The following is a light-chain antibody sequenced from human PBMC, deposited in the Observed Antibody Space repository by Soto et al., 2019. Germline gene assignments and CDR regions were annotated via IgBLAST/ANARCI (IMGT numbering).Light chain of an antibody. J-gene: IGKJ2*01. CDR1: QSVSSSY. V-gene: IGKV3-20*01. CDR3: QQYGSSPMYT. CDR2: GAS. Sequence: EIVLTQSPGTLSLSPGETATLSCRASQSVSSSYLAWYQQKPGQAPRLLIYGASSRATGIPDRFSGSGSGTDFTLTISRLEAEDFAVYYCQQYGSSPMYTFGQGTKLEIK.